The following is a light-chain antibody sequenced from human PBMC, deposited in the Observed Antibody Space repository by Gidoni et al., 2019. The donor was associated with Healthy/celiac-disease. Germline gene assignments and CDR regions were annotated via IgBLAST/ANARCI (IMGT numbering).Light chain of an antibody. V-gene: IGKV1-27*01. Sequence: DIQMTQSPSSLYAPVGKRVTITCRASQVIRNYLAWYQQKPGKVPKLLIYAASTLQTGVPSRFSGSGSGTDFTLTISSLQPEDVATYYCQKYNSAPWTFGQGTKLEIK. J-gene: IGKJ1*01. CDR2: AAS. CDR3: QKYNSAPWT. CDR1: QVIRNY.